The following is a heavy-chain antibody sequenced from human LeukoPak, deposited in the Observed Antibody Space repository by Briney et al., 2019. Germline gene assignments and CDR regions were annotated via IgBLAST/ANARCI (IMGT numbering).Heavy chain of an antibody. J-gene: IGHJ5*02. CDR3: ARHKASNWFDP. V-gene: IGHV5-51*01. CDR2: IYPGDSDT. CDR1: GYSFTSYW. Sequence: GESLKISCKGSGYSFTSYWIGWVRQMPGKGLEWMGIIYPGDSDTRYSPSFQGQVTISADKSISTAYLQWSSLEASDTAIYYCARHKASNWFDPWGQGTLVTVSS.